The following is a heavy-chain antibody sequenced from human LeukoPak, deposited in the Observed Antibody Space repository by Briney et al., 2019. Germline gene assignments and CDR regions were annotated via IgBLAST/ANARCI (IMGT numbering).Heavy chain of an antibody. CDR3: ARVHYSGTYFSQNYFDY. Sequence: ASVKVSCKASGYTFTSYDISWVRQATGQGPEWMGRMNPNSGNTDYAQKFQGRVTMTRNTSISTAYMELSSLRSDDTAVYYCARVHYSGTYFSQNYFDYWGQGTLATVSS. J-gene: IGHJ4*02. CDR2: MNPNSGNT. D-gene: IGHD1-26*01. V-gene: IGHV1-8*01. CDR1: GYTFTSYD.